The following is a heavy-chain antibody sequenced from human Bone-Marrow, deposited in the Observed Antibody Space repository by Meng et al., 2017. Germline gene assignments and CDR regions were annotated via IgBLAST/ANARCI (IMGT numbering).Heavy chain of an antibody. CDR3: ARGYFNYGATGEYYGMDV. J-gene: IGHJ6*02. Sequence: SETLSLTCTVSGGSINSGRDLWGWIRQPAGKGLEWIGRVYNSGNTHYNPSLESRVTISIDTFKNVFSLTLTSVTAADTAVYYCARGYFNYGATGEYYGMDVWGQGTTVTVSS. V-gene: IGHV4-61*02. CDR1: GGSINSGRDL. D-gene: IGHD4-17*01. CDR2: VYNSGNT.